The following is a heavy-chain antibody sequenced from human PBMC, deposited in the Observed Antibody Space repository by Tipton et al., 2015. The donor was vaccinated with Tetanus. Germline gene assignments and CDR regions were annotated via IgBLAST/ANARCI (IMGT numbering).Heavy chain of an antibody. CDR3: AREADCRGGSCLSGDFDP. V-gene: IGHV3-33*01. CDR1: GFIFSSYG. CDR2: SWYDGTDK. Sequence: SLRLSCAASGFIFSSYGIHWVRQAPGKGLEWLADSWYDGTDKYYADSVNGRFTISRDNSKNTLYLQMNSLRAEDTALYYCAREADCRGGSCLSGDFDPWGQGTQVTVSS. D-gene: IGHD2-15*01. J-gene: IGHJ5*02.